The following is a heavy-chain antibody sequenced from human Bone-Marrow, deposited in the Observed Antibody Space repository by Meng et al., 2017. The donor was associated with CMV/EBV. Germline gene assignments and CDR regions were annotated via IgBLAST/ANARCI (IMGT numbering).Heavy chain of an antibody. CDR2: ISGSGGTT. CDR1: GFTFTQYP. CDR3: AKHPETPSLWNPGAFDI. J-gene: IGHJ3*02. D-gene: IGHD1-1*01. Sequence: GESLKISCAASGFTFTQYPMNWVRQAPGKGLEWVAGISGSGGTTKYADSVKGRFTISRDNSKNTLYVQMDGLTAEDTAVYYCAKHPETPSLWNPGAFDIWGQGTMVTVSS. V-gene: IGHV3-23*01.